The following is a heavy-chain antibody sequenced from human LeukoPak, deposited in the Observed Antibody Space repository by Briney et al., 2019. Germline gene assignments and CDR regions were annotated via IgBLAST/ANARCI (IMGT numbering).Heavy chain of an antibody. CDR2: GYYSGST. CDR3: ARLRGALYYYYYMDV. D-gene: IGHD4-17*01. J-gene: IGHJ6*03. CDR1: GGSISSYY. Sequence: SETLSLTCTVSGGSISSYYWNWIRQPPGKGLEWIGYGYYSGSTNYNPSLKSRVTISVDTSKNQFSLKLSSVTAADTAVYYCARLRGALYYYYYMDVWGKGTTVTISS. V-gene: IGHV4-59*12.